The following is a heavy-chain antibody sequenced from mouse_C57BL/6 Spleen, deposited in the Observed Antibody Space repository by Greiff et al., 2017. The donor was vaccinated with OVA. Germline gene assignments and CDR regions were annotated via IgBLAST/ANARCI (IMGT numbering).Heavy chain of an antibody. CDR2: ISYSGST. CDR1: GYSITSGYD. CDR3: ARGGFPYYAMDY. J-gene: IGHJ4*01. Sequence: EVQLVESGPGMVKPSQSLSLTCTVTGYSITSGYDWHWIRHFPGNKLEWMGYISYSGSTNYNPSLKSRISITHDTSKNHFFLKLNSVTTEDTATYYCARGGFPYYAMDYWGQGTSVTVSS. V-gene: IGHV3-1*01.